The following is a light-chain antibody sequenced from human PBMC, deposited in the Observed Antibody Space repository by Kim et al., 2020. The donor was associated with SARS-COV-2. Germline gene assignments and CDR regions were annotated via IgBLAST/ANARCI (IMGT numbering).Light chain of an antibody. J-gene: IGKJ4*01. CDR1: QAISSA. V-gene: IGKV1-13*02. CDR3: LHFDSYTRSLT. Sequence: SVWDRFTLPRRPSQAISSALVWYQQKPGKATTLLLYVGSSLESGVPPRSSGSGSGSDFTLTISRLQPEDFASYHCLHFDSYTRSLTFGGGTKLEI. CDR2: VGS.